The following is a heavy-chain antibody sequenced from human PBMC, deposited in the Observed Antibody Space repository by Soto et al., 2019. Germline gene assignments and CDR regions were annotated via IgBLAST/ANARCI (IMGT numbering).Heavy chain of an antibody. CDR3: AKSQEIGTHFFDS. J-gene: IGHJ4*02. Sequence: GGSLRLSCEASGFTFSGFDMHWVRQPTGKGLEWVSSIGTAGDTYYAVSVKGRFTISRDNAKDSLSLQMNSLRAGDMAVYFCAKSQEIGTHFFDSWGQGTQVTVSS. CDR1: GFTFSGFD. V-gene: IGHV3-13*01. CDR2: IGTAGDT. D-gene: IGHD6-13*01.